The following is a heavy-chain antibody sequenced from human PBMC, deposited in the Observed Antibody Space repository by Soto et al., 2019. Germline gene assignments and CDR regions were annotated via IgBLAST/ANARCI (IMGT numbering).Heavy chain of an antibody. D-gene: IGHD2-2*02. CDR1: ELTFSKFD. CDR3: AREVAVPAAIGHYYYGMEV. Sequence: VQLMESGGGVVQPGGSLRLSCAASELTFSKFDRHWGRQAPGKGLEWVSVISYDGNNKDYADYVKGRFTVSRDNSMNTMYPQMNSLGAEDTAVSYCAREVAVPAAIGHYYYGMEVWGQGTTVNVSS. V-gene: IGHV3-30-3*01. CDR2: ISYDGNNK. J-gene: IGHJ6*02.